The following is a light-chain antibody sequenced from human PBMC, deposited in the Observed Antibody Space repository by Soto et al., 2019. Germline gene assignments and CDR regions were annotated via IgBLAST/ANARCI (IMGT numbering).Light chain of an antibody. CDR3: QQYNNWPRT. J-gene: IGKJ1*01. CDR1: QSVSSN. V-gene: IGKV3-15*01. CDR2: GAS. Sequence: EIVMTQSPGTLSVSPGERATLSCRASQSVSSNLAWYQQKPGQAPRLLIYGASTRATGIPARFSGSRSGTEFTLDISSLQSGDFAVYYCQQYNNWPRTFGQGTKVEIK.